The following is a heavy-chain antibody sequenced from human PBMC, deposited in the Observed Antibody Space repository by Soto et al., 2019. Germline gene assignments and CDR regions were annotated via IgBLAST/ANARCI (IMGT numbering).Heavy chain of an antibody. D-gene: IGHD2-8*01. V-gene: IGHV4-39*01. J-gene: IGHJ4*02. CDR2: IYYSGST. CDR3: ARHSAISIVLMAPDY. CDR1: GGSISSSSYY. Sequence: SETLSLTCTVSGGSISSSSYYWGWIRQPPGKGLEWIGSIYYSGSTYYHPCLKSRVTISVDTTKNQFSLKLSSVTAADTAVYYCARHSAISIVLMAPDYWGQGTLVTVSS.